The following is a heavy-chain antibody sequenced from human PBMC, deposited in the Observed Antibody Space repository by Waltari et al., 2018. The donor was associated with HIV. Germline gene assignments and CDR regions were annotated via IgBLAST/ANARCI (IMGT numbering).Heavy chain of an antibody. CDR2: IKQDGSEK. D-gene: IGHD1-26*01. Sequence: VANIKQDGSEKYYVDSVKGRFTISRDNAKNSLYLQMNSLRADDTAVYYCARARHNSGSYYPNFDYWGQGILVTVSS. V-gene: IGHV3-7*01. J-gene: IGHJ4*02. CDR3: ARARHNSGSYYPNFDY.